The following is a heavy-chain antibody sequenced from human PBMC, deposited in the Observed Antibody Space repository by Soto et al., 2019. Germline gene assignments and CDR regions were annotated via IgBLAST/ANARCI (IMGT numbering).Heavy chain of an antibody. Sequence: GCSLEVSCKASGFPLISFTSQWVRHARRQRLEWIGWIAVGSGYTNYAQRFQDRVTLTRDMSTATTYMELSRLTSEDTAIYYCAAEATEWPPMVPSDDRGQGSMVTGSS. D-gene: IGHD2-8*01. J-gene: IGHJ4*02. CDR3: AAEATEWPPMVPSDD. CDR1: GFPLISFT. V-gene: IGHV1-58*01. CDR2: IAVGSGYT.